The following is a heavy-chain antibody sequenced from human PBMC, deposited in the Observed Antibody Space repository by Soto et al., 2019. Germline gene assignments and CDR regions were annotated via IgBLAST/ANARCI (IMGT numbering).Heavy chain of an antibody. J-gene: IGHJ6*02. CDR2: IYYSGST. V-gene: IGHV4-39*01. CDR3: ARRRITMIVDYGMDV. CDR1: GGSISSGDYY. D-gene: IGHD3-22*01. Sequence: PSETLSLTCTFSGGSISSGDYYWGWIRQPPGKGLDWIGSIYYSGSTYYNPSLKSRVTISVDTSKNQFSLKLSSVTAADTAVYYCARRRITMIVDYGMDVWGQGTTVTVS.